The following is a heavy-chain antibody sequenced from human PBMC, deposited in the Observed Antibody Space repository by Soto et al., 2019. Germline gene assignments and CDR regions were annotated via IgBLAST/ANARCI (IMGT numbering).Heavy chain of an antibody. D-gene: IGHD1-7*01. CDR3: ARCLGGTTVSYDYGMEV. Sequence: GASVKVSCKASGYTFTSYGISWVRQAPGQGLEWMGWISAYNGNTNYAQKLQGRVTMTTDTSTSTGYMELRSLRSDDTAVYYCARCLGGTTVSYDYGMEVWGQGTTVTVS. CDR2: ISAYNGNT. V-gene: IGHV1-18*01. CDR1: GYTFTSYG. J-gene: IGHJ6*02.